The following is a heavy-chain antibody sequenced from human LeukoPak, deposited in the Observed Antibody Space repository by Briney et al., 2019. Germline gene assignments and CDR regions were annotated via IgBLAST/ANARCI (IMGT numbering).Heavy chain of an antibody. D-gene: IGHD4-17*01. CDR2: ISSSGSYI. Sequence: PGGSLRLSCVASGFTFSSYSMNWVRQAPGKGLEWVSPISSSGSYIYYADSVKGRFTISRDNAKNSLYLQMNSLRAEDTAVYYCARSPADYGDYVPDDYWGQGTLVTVSS. V-gene: IGHV3-21*01. CDR3: ARSPADYGDYVPDDY. CDR1: GFTFSSYS. J-gene: IGHJ4*02.